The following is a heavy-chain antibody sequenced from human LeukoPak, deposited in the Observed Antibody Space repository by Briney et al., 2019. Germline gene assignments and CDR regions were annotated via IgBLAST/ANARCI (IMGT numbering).Heavy chain of an antibody. CDR3: ARDLAAAGPAFDY. Sequence: SVKVSCRASGGTFSSYAISWVRQAPGQGLEWMGRIIPIFGTANYAQKFQGRVTITTDESTSTAYMELSSLRSEDTAVYYCARDLAAAGPAFDYWGQGTLVTVSS. D-gene: IGHD6-13*01. CDR2: IIPIFGTA. CDR1: GGTFSSYA. J-gene: IGHJ4*02. V-gene: IGHV1-69*05.